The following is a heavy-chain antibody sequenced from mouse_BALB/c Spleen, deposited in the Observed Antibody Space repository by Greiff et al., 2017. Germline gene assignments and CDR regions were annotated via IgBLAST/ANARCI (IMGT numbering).Heavy chain of an antibody. V-gene: IGHV6-6*02. J-gene: IGHJ2*01. CDR3: TRSLYGNYVLFDY. Sequence: EVKLVESGGGLVQPGGSMKLSCVASGFTFSNYWMNWVRQSPEKGLEWVAEIRLKSNNYATHYAESVKGRFTISRDDSKSSVYLQMNNLRAEDTGIYYCTRSLYGNYVLFDYWGQGTTLTVSS. CDR2: IRLKSNNYAT. CDR1: GFTFSNYW. D-gene: IGHD2-1*01.